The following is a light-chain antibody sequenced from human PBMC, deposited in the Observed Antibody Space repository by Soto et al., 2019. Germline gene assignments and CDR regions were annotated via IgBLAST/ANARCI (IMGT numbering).Light chain of an antibody. V-gene: IGLV2-14*01. J-gene: IGLJ1*01. CDR1: SSDIGPYNY. CDR3: SSYSSSATPCV. Sequence: QSALTQPASVSVSPGQSITVSCIGTSSDIGPYNYVSWYQQHPDKAPKLILYEVTNRPSGASDRFSGSKSGNAAFLTISGLQAEDEADYYCSSYSSSATPCVFGTGTKVTVL. CDR2: EVT.